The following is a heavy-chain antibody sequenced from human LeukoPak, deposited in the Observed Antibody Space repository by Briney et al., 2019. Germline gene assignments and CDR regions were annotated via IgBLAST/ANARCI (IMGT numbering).Heavy chain of an antibody. Sequence: SETLSFTCTVSGDSVSNGNYYWSWLRQPPGKALEWIGYIYYTGSTYYNPSLEGRVTISVDTSRNQFSVKLSSVTAADTAVYYCARSQNYYGSGDYWSQGTLVTVSS. J-gene: IGHJ4*02. CDR3: ARSQNYYGSGDY. CDR1: GDSVSNGNYY. D-gene: IGHD3-10*01. V-gene: IGHV4-61*01. CDR2: IYYTGST.